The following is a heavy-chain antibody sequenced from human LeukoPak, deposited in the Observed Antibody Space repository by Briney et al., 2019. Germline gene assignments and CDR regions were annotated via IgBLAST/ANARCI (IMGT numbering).Heavy chain of an antibody. CDR2: IIPIFGTA. CDR1: GGTFISYA. CDR3: ARVWYSSGWYQYYFDY. V-gene: IGHV1-69*13. Sequence: GASVKVSCKASGGTFISYAISWVRQAPGQGLEWMGGIIPIFGTANYAQKFQGRVTITADESTSTAYMELSSLRSEDTAVYYCARVWYSSGWYQYYFDYWGQGTLVTVSS. D-gene: IGHD6-19*01. J-gene: IGHJ4*02.